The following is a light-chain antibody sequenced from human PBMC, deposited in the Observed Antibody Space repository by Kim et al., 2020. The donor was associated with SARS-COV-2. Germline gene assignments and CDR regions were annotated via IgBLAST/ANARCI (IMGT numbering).Light chain of an antibody. CDR1: QDISNY. V-gene: IGKV1-33*01. CDR3: QQYDNLPSYT. CDR2: DAS. J-gene: IGKJ2*01. Sequence: ASVGDRVTITCQASQDISNYLNWYQQKPGKAPKLLIYDASNLETGVPSRFSGSGSGTDFTFTISSLQPEDIATYYCQQYDNLPSYTFGQGTKLEIK.